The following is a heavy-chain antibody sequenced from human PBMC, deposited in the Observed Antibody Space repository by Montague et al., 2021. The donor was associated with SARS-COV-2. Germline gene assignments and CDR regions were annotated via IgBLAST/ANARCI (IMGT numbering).Heavy chain of an antibody. J-gene: IGHJ4*02. CDR2: IYTSGTT. CDR3: ARAHSGSWAHLDN. Sequence: TLSLTYTVSGGSISSGSYYWSWIRQPAGKGLEWIGRIYTSGTTDYSFSLRGRVTISVDTSKNQFSLKLTSVIAADTAVYYCARAHSGSWAHLDNWGQGSLVTVSS. V-gene: IGHV4-61*02. D-gene: IGHD5-12*01. CDR1: GGSISSGSYY.